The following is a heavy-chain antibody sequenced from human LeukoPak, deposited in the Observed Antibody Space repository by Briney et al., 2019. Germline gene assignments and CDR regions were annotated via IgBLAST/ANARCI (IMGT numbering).Heavy chain of an antibody. CDR2: ISSSTSTI. D-gene: IGHD3-10*01. Sequence: PGGSLRLSCAVSGVNFSSFSMNWVRQAPGEGLEWISYISSSTSTIYYADSVKGRFTISRDNARSSLYLQMNSLRDDDTAVYYCARVHGSGSLGYWGQGTLVTVSS. CDR1: GVNFSSFS. V-gene: IGHV3-48*02. CDR3: ARVHGSGSLGY. J-gene: IGHJ4*02.